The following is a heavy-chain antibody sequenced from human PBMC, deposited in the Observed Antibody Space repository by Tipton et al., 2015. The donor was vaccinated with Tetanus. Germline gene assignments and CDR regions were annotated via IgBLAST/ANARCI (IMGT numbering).Heavy chain of an antibody. V-gene: IGHV4-59*12. J-gene: IGHJ4*02. CDR2: IYYSGST. D-gene: IGHD3-10*01. Sequence: TLSLTCTVSGGSISSYYWSWIRQPPGKGLEWIGYIYYSGSTNYNPSLKSRVSISVDTSKNQFSLKLSSVTAADTAVYYCARVYYGSGSYYFDYWGQGTLVTVSS. CDR1: GGSISSYY. CDR3: ARVYYGSGSYYFDY.